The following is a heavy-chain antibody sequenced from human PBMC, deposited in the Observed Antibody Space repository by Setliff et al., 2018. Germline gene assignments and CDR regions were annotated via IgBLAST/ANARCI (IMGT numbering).Heavy chain of an antibody. Sequence: SVKVSCKASGGTFRSYGISWVRQAPGQGLEWMGGIIPNFGTTSYAQKFQGRVTITTDESTNTAYMELSSLRSDDTAVFYCAREVVVVRSAINYYYYMDVWGKGTTVTSP. CDR2: IIPNFGTT. CDR3: AREVVVVRSAINYYYYMDV. D-gene: IGHD2-2*01. CDR1: GGTFRSYG. J-gene: IGHJ6*03. V-gene: IGHV1-69*05.